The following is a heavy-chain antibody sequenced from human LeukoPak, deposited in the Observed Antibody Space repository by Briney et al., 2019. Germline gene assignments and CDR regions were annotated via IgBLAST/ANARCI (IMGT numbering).Heavy chain of an antibody. V-gene: IGHV1-69*05. D-gene: IGHD6-13*01. Sequence: ASVKVSCKASGGTFSSYAISWVRQAPGQGLEWIGGIIPIFGTANYAQKFQGRVTITTDESTSTAYMELSSLRSEDTAVYYCARGPVGSSWHPYYYMDVWGKGTTVTVSS. CDR1: GGTFSSYA. CDR3: ARGPVGSSWHPYYYMDV. CDR2: IIPIFGTA. J-gene: IGHJ6*03.